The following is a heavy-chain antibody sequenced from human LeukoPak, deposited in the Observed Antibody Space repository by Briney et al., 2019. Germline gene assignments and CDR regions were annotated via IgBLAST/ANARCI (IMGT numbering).Heavy chain of an antibody. CDR2: FYYSGST. CDR3: AKQKQLVHWFDP. J-gene: IGHJ5*02. V-gene: IGHV4-39*01. D-gene: IGHD6-13*01. Sequence: SETLSLTCTVSGGSISSTNYYWAWIRQPPGKGLEWIGSFYYSGSTYCTPSLRSRVTISVGTSKNQFSLELSSVTAADTAVYYCAKQKQLVHWFDPWGQGTLVTVSS. CDR1: GGSISSTNYY.